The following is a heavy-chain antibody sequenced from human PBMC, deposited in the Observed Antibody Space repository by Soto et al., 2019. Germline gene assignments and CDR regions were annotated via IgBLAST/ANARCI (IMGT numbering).Heavy chain of an antibody. CDR1: GFTFSSYG. Sequence: GGSLRLSCAASGFTFSSYGMHWVRQAPGKGLKGVAVISNEESNKNYADSVKGRFTVSRDNSKNTLSLQMNNLRAEDTAVYYCAKEATVMVSSALDFWGQGTLVTVSS. CDR3: AKEATVMVSSALDF. D-gene: IGHD5-18*01. V-gene: IGHV3-30*18. J-gene: IGHJ4*02. CDR2: ISNEESNK.